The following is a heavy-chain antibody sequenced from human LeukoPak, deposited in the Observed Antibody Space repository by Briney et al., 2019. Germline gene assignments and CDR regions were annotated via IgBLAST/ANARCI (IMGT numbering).Heavy chain of an antibody. D-gene: IGHD3-10*01. CDR1: GGSISSYY. Sequence: PSETLSLTCTVSGGSISSYYWSWIRQPAEKGLEWIGRIYTSGSTNYNPSLKSRVTMSVDTSKNQFSLKLSSVTAADTAVYYCARAAPEVRGVIIFDYWGQGTLVTVSS. CDR2: IYTSGST. J-gene: IGHJ4*02. CDR3: ARAAPEVRGVIIFDY. V-gene: IGHV4-4*07.